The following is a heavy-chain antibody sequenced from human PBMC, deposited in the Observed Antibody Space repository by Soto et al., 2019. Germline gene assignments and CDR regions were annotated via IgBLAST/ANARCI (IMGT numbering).Heavy chain of an antibody. CDR1: GLSFSGYY. V-gene: IGHV4-34*01. D-gene: IGHD3-22*01. CDR3: ARGPLHYYDSSGYSWDI. CDR2: INHSGGT. Sequence: SETLSLTCAVYGLSFSGYYWSWIRQPPGKGLEWIGEINHSGGTNYNPSLKSRVTISVDTSKNQFSLKLSSVTAADTAVYYCARGPLHYYDSSGYSWDIWGQGTMVTVSS. J-gene: IGHJ3*02.